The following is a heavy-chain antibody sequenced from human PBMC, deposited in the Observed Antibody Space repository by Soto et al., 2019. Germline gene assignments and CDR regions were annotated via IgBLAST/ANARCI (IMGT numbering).Heavy chain of an antibody. Sequence: SETLSLTCSIYSGSFSGYYWSWIRQPPGKGLEWIGEISQSGNTNYSPSLKSRVSISIDTSKKQFSLNLASVSAADTAVYYCARAPKGSGSSQTRPDFWGQGTLVTVSS. CDR3: ARAPKGSGSSQTRPDF. J-gene: IGHJ4*02. CDR2: ISQSGNT. D-gene: IGHD6-6*01. V-gene: IGHV4-34*01. CDR1: SGSFSGYY.